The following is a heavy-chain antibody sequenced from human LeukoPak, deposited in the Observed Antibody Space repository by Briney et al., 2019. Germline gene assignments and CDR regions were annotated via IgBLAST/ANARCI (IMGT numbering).Heavy chain of an antibody. J-gene: IGHJ4*02. CDR2: INPNSGGT. CDR1: GYTFTGYY. Sequence: ASVKVSCKASGYTFTGYYMHWARQAPGQGLEWMGWINPNSGGTNYAQKFQGRVTMTRDTSISTAYMELSRLRSDDTAVYYCARVPPPGYPYHFDYWGQGTLVTVSS. D-gene: IGHD3-16*02. CDR3: ARVPPPGYPYHFDY. V-gene: IGHV1-2*02.